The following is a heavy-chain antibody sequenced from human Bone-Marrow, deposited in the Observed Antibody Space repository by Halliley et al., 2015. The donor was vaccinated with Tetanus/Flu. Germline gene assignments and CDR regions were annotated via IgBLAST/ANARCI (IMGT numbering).Heavy chain of an antibody. CDR2: INHSGSP. D-gene: IGHD3-10*01. CDR3: ARRTPTVRYYYYGMDV. J-gene: IGHJ6*02. Sequence: GEINHSGSPNYTPSLKSQVPIPVDASKNRFSLRRSSGTAADTAVYYCARRTPTVRYYYYGMDVWGQGTTVTVSS. V-gene: IGHV4-34*01.